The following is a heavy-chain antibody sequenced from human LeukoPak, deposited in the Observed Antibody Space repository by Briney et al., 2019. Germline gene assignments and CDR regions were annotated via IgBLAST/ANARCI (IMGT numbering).Heavy chain of an antibody. CDR2: ISSTSSTL. CDR1: GFTFSSFS. CDR3: ASRYSSSWYYYYYYMDV. J-gene: IGHJ6*03. Sequence: PGGSLRLSCAASGFTFSSFSMNWVRQAPGKGLEWVSYISSTSSTLYYADSVKGRFTISRDNAKNSLYLQMNSLRAEDTAVYSCASRYSSSWYYYYYYMDVWGKGTTVTVSS. V-gene: IGHV3-48*01. D-gene: IGHD6-13*01.